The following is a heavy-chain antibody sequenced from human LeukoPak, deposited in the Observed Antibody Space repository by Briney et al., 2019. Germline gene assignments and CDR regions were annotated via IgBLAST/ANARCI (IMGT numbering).Heavy chain of an antibody. CDR1: GYTLTSYG. V-gene: IGHV1-18*01. D-gene: IGHD6-19*01. CDR2: ISAYNGNT. Sequence: ASVKVSCKPSGYTLTSYGISWVRQPPGQGREWMGWISAYNGNTNYAQKLQGRVTMTTDTSTSTAYMELRSLRSDDTAVYYCARGGAGIAVAGTFDYWGQGTLVTVSS. J-gene: IGHJ4*02. CDR3: ARGGAGIAVAGTFDY.